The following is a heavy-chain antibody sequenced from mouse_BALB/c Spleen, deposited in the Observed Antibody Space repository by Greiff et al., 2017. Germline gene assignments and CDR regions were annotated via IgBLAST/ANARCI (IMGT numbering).Heavy chain of an antibody. J-gene: IGHJ2*01. CDR1: GFNIKDTY. Sequence: VQLKESGAELVKPGASVKLSCTASGFNIKDTYMHWVKQRPEQGLEWIGRIDPANGNTKYDPKFQGKATITADTSSNTAYLQLSSLTSEDTAVYYCARLITTVVDYFDYWGQGTTLTVSS. CDR3: ARLITTVVDYFDY. V-gene: IGHV14-3*02. CDR2: IDPANGNT. D-gene: IGHD1-1*01.